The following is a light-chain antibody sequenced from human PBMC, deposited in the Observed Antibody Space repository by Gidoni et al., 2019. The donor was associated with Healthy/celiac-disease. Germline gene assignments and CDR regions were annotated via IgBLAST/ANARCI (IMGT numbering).Light chain of an antibody. CDR3: QQYYSTPYT. CDR2: WAS. V-gene: IGKV4-1*01. J-gene: IGKJ2*01. CDR1: QSVLYSSNNKNY. Sequence: DIVMTQSPDSLAVSLGERATINGKSSQSVLYSSNNKNYLAWYQQKPGQPPKLLISWASTRESVVPDRFSGSGSGTDFTLTISSLQAEDVAVYYCQQYYSTPYTFGQGPKLEIK.